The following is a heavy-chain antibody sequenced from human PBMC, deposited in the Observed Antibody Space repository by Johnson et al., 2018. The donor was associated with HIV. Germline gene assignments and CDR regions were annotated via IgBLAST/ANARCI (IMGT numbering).Heavy chain of an antibody. CDR3: TGRDLLRAFDI. J-gene: IGHJ3*02. D-gene: IGHD2-15*01. Sequence: VQLVESGGGLVQPGGSLRLSCAASGFTFDDYGMSWVRQAPGKGLEWVSAISGSGGSTYYADSVKGRFTISRDNGNNSLYLQMNSLRAEDAAVYYCTGRDLLRAFDIWGQGTMVTVSS. CDR1: GFTFDDYG. V-gene: IGHV3-23*04. CDR2: ISGSGGST.